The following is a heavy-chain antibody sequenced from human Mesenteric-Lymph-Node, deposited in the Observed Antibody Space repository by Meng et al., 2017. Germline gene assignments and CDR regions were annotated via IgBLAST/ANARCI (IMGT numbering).Heavy chain of an antibody. V-gene: IGHV4-61*01. CDR3: LRGSGGSV. D-gene: IGHD3-10*01. J-gene: IGHJ1*01. CDR1: GGSVSSGSYY. Sequence: QVQLPESGPGLVRPSGTLSLTCTVSGGSVSSGSYYWSWIRQPPGKGLEWIGEIPHRGSSAYNPSLKSRVSMSIDKSKNQFSLKLTSVTAADTAVYHCLRGSGGSVWGQGTLVTVSS. CDR2: IPHRGSS.